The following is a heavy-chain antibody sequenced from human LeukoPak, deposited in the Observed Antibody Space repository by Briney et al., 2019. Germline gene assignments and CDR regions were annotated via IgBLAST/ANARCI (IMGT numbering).Heavy chain of an antibody. CDR3: AGCSGGSCTGYYLDY. Sequence: ASVKVSCKASGYIFSNYGISWVRQAPGQGLEWMGWISTYNGNTNYAQKLQGRVTMTTDTSTTIAYMELRSLRSDDTAVYYCAGCSGGSCTGYYLDYWGQGTLVTVSS. CDR1: GYIFSNYG. CDR2: ISTYNGNT. D-gene: IGHD2-15*01. V-gene: IGHV1-18*01. J-gene: IGHJ4*02.